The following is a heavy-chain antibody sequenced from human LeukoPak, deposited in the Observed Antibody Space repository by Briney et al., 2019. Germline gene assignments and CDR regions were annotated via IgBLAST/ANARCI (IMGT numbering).Heavy chain of an antibody. J-gene: IGHJ4*02. CDR3: AKWGDYDVLTGYYVSDY. V-gene: IGHV3-23*01. CDR2: ITGSGGNT. Sequence: GSLRLSCAASVFTFSNSAMTWVRQAPGKDLDWVSAITGSGGNTYYAASVKGRFTISRDNSKNTVFLQMNSLRDEDTAVYYCAKWGDYDVLTGYYVSDYWGQGTLVTVSS. D-gene: IGHD3-9*01. CDR1: VFTFSNSA.